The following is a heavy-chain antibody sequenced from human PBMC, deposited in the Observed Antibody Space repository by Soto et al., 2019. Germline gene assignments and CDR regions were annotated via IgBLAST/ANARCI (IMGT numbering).Heavy chain of an antibody. V-gene: IGHV1-69*06. CDR1: GGTFSSYA. J-gene: IGHJ4*02. Sequence: QVQLVQSGAEVKKPGSSVNVSCKASGGTFSSYAISWVRQAPGQGLEWMGGIIPIFGTANYAQKFQGRVTITADKSTSTAYMELSSLRSEDTAVYYCARQVLDSYGYEEYYFDYWGQGTLVTVSS. CDR2: IIPIFGTA. CDR3: ARQVLDSYGYEEYYFDY. D-gene: IGHD5-18*01.